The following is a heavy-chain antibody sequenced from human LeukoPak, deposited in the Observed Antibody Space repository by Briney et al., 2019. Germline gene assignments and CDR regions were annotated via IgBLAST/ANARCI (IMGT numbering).Heavy chain of an antibody. CDR1: GYTFTSYG. CDR2: ISAYNGNT. Sequence: GASVKVSCKASGYTFTSYGISWVRQAPGQGLEWMGWISAYNGNTNYAQKLQGRVTMTTDTSTSTASMELRSLRSDDTAVYYCARGYDIVVVPAAQPTRHYYYYYGMDVWGQGTTVTVSS. V-gene: IGHV1-18*01. J-gene: IGHJ6*02. D-gene: IGHD2-2*01. CDR3: ARGYDIVVVPAAQPTRHYYYYYGMDV.